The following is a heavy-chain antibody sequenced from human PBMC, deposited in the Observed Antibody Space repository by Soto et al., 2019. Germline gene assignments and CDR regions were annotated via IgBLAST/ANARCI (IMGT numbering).Heavy chain of an antibody. CDR3: ASDCTNGVCHRR. D-gene: IGHD2-8*01. CDR2: ISSSSSTI. Sequence: EVQLVESGGGLVQPGGSLRLSCAASGFTFSSYSMNWVRQAPGKGLEWVSYISSSSSTIYYADSVKGRFTISRDNAKNSLYLQMNSLRDEYTAVYYFASDCTNGVCHRRWGQGTLVTVSS. V-gene: IGHV3-48*02. J-gene: IGHJ4*02. CDR1: GFTFSSYS.